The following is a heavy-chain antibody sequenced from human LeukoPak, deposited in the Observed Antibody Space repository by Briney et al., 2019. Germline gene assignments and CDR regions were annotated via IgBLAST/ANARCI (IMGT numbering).Heavy chain of an antibody. CDR1: GYSFSDYW. J-gene: IGHJ4*02. D-gene: IGHD5-24*01. Sequence: GESLKISCKGSGYSFSDYWIGWVRQMPGKGLELMGIIYPGDSDTRYRPSFQGQVTISADKSISTAYLQWSSLKASDSAMYYCARQGRDGNNLDYWGQGTLVTVSS. CDR3: ARQGRDGNNLDY. CDR2: IYPGDSDT. V-gene: IGHV5-51*01.